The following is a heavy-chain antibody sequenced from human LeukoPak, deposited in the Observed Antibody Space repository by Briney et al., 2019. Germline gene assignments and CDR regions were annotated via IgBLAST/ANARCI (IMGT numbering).Heavy chain of an antibody. V-gene: IGHV3-23*01. CDR3: VKGGFTYYDD. CDR1: GFTFDYSA. CDR2: INTGDIT. Sequence: GGSLRLSCAASGFTFDYSAMTWVRQAPGKGLEWVSTINTGDITFYANSVKGRFTISRDNSKNALFLQMNSLRAEDTAIYYCVKGGFTYYDDWGQGTLVTVSS. D-gene: IGHD3-22*01. J-gene: IGHJ4*02.